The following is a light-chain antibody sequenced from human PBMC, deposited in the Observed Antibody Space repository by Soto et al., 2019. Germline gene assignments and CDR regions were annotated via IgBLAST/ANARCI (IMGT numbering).Light chain of an antibody. CDR3: QHYNDYSRV. V-gene: IGKV1-5*03. CDR1: QSVDTW. CDR2: RAS. Sequence: DIQMTQSPSTLSASIGDTVTITCRTSQSVDTWLAWYQHKAGKAPKLLIYRASSLATGVPSRFSGSGSGTAFTLTITSLQPDDCATYYCQHYNDYSRVFGQGTHVEIQ. J-gene: IGKJ1*01.